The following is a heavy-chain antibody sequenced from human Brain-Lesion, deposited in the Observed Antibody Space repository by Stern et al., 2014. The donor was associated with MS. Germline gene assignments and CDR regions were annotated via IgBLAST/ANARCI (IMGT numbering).Heavy chain of an antibody. CDR2: LHPRGSA. CDR3: ASGYRIFDY. Sequence: QVQLVESGPGLVKPSQTLSLTCTVSGGSISSGSDYWSWIRQPVGKGLAWIGRLHPRGSAVYTPFLKRRVTISTDTSMNQFSLELNSATAADTAIYYCASGYRIFDYWGQGILVTVSS. J-gene: IGHJ4*02. D-gene: IGHD5-18*01. V-gene: IGHV4-61*02. CDR1: GGSISSGSDY.